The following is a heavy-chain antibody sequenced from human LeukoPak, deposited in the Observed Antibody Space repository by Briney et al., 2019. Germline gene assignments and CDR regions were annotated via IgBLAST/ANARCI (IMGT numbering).Heavy chain of an antibody. V-gene: IGHV3-30*02. J-gene: IGHJ4*02. CDR2: IRYDGSNK. CDR1: GFRFSGIG. D-gene: IGHD6-6*01. CDR3: AKDFWYTSSSEEY. Sequence: GGSLRLSCAAPGFRFSGIGMHWVRQAPGKGLDWVAYIRYDGSNKQYADSVKGRFSISRDNSKSTLSLEMNSLRAEDTAVYYCAKDFWYTSSSEEYWGQGTLVTVSS.